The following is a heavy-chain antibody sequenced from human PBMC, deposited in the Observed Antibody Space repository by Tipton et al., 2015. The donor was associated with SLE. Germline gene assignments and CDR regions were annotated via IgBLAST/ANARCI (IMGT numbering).Heavy chain of an antibody. CDR3: ARGTAEAYYDSSGLGYFDY. J-gene: IGHJ4*02. CDR2: IYYSGST. V-gene: IGHV4-34*01. D-gene: IGHD3-22*01. Sequence: TLSLTCAVYGGSFSGYYWSWIRQPPGKGLEWIGEIYYSGSTNYNPSLKSRVTISVDTSKNQFSLKLSSVTAADTAVYYCARGTAEAYYDSSGLGYFDYWGQGTLVTVSS. CDR1: GGSFSGYY.